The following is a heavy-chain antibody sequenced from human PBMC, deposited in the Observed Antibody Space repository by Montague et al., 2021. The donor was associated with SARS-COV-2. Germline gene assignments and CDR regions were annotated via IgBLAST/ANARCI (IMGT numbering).Heavy chain of an antibody. CDR3: ARGVTMVQGVISRYYYYYGMDV. D-gene: IGHD3-10*01. CDR1: GSTFSSYD. J-gene: IGHJ6*02. CDR2: IGTAGDT. Sequence: SLRLSCAASGSTFSSYDMHWVRQATGKGLEWVSVIGTAGDTYYPGSVKGRFTISRENAKNSLYLQMNSLRAGDTAVYYCARGVTMVQGVISRYYYYYGMDVWGQGTTVTVSS. V-gene: IGHV3-13*04.